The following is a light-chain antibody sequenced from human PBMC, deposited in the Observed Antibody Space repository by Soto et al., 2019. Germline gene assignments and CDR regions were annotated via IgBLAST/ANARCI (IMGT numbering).Light chain of an antibody. V-gene: IGKV3-15*01. CDR3: QQYNEWPET. Sequence: IVLTQSPATLSVYPWERVTLSCTARQSVSGNLAWYQQKPGQPPRLLTFGATTRAPDVHARFSGSGSATEFTLTINNLQSRDSAVYYCQQYNEWPETFGPGTRLEI. J-gene: IGKJ5*01. CDR1: QSVSGN. CDR2: GAT.